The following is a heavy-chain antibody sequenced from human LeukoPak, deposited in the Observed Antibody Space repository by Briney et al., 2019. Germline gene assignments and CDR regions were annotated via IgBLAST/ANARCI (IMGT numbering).Heavy chain of an antibody. CDR2: ISYDGSNK. Sequence: GGSLRLSCAASGFTFSSYAMHWVRQAPGKGLEWVAVISYDGSNKYYADSVKGRFIISRDNSKNTLYLQMNSLRAEDTAVYYCARVDRGYTYGYNALDIWGQGTMVTVSS. V-gene: IGHV3-30*04. J-gene: IGHJ3*02. CDR1: GFTFSSYA. CDR3: ARVDRGYTYGYNALDI. D-gene: IGHD5-18*01.